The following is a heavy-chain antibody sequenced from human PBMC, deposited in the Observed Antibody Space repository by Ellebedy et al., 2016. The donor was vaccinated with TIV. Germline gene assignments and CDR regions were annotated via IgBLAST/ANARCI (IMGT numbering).Heavy chain of an antibody. CDR3: ATNRVWFGELLPPDY. J-gene: IGHJ4*02. V-gene: IGHV1-24*01. Sequence: ASVKVSCXVSGYTLTELSMHWVRQAPGKGLEWMGGFDPEDGETIYAQKFQGRVTMTEDTSTGTAYMELSSLRSEDTAVYYCATNRVWFGELLPPDYWGQGTLVTVSS. CDR1: GYTLTELS. CDR2: FDPEDGET. D-gene: IGHD3-10*01.